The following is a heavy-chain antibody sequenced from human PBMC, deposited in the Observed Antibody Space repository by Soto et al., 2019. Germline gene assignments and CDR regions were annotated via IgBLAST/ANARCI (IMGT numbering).Heavy chain of an antibody. CDR2: ISAYNGNT. CDR1: GYTFTSYG. V-gene: IGHV1-18*01. J-gene: IGHJ4*02. D-gene: IGHD3-16*02. Sequence: QVQLVQSGAEVKKPGASVKVSCKASGYTFTSYGISWVRQAPGQGLEWMGWISAYNGNTNYAQKLQGRVTMTTDTSTSTGYMELRSLRSDDTAVYYCARDLEDMITFGGVIVVYWGQGTLVTVSS. CDR3: ARDLEDMITFGGVIVVY.